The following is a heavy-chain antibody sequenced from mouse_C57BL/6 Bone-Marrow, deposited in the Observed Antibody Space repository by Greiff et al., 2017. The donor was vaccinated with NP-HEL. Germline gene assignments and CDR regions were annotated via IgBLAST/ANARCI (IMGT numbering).Heavy chain of an antibody. CDR1: GYTFTDYE. CDR3: TRGGIYYDYDGAFAY. CDR2: IDPETGGT. V-gene: IGHV1-15*01. Sequence: QVQLKQSGAELVRPGASVTLSCKASGYTFTDYEMHWVKQTPVHGLEWIGAIDPETGGTAYNQKFKGKAILTADKSSSTAYMELRSLTSEDSAVYYCTRGGIYYDYDGAFAYWGQGTLVTVSA. D-gene: IGHD2-4*01. J-gene: IGHJ3*01.